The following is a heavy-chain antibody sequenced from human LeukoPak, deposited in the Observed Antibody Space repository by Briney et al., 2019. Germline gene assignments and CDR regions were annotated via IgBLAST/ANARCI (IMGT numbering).Heavy chain of an antibody. CDR2: INHSGST. Sequence: SETLSLTCAVYGGSFSGYYWSWIRQPPGKGLEWIGEINHSGSTNYNPSLKSRVTISVDTSKNQFSLKLSSVTAADTAVYYCASRYDFWGGYYWGQGTLVTVSS. CDR3: ASRYDFWGGYY. CDR1: GGSFSGYY. J-gene: IGHJ4*02. D-gene: IGHD3-3*01. V-gene: IGHV4-34*01.